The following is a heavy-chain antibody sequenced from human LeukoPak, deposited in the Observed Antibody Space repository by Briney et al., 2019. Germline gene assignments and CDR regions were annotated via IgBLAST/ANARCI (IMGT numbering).Heavy chain of an antibody. CDR3: ASLYYYDSSGYYPDPEYYYYYGMDV. CDR1: GYTFTGYY. D-gene: IGHD3-22*01. V-gene: IGHV1-2*02. J-gene: IGHJ6*02. CDR2: INPNGGGT. Sequence: ASVKVSCKASGYTFTGYYMHWVRQAPGQGLEWMGWINPNGGGTNYAQKFQGRVTMTRDTSISTAYMELSRLRSDDTAVYYCASLYYYDSSGYYPDPEYYYYYGMDVWGQGTTVTVSS.